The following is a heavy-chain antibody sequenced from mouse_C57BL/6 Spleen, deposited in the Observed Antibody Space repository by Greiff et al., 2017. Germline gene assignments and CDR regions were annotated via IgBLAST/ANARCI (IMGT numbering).Heavy chain of an antibody. J-gene: IGHJ2*01. D-gene: IGHD1-1*01. CDR3: AREVTTVVAFDY. CDR2: ISDGGSYT. V-gene: IGHV5-4*01. Sequence: VQLKESGGGLVKPGGSLKLSCAASGFTFSSYAMSWVRQTPEKRLEWVATISDGGSYTYYPDNVKGRFTISRDNAKNNLYLQMSHLKSEDTAMYYCAREVTTVVAFDYWGQGTTLTVSS. CDR1: GFTFSSYA.